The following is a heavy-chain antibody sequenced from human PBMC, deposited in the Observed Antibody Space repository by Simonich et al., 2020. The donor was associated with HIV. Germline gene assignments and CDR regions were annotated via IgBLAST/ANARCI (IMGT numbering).Heavy chain of an antibody. D-gene: IGHD3-3*01. CDR3: AKDRYYNFWSGYYDY. J-gene: IGHJ4*02. CDR2: ISGSGGST. Sequence: EVQLLESGGGLVQPGGSLRLSCAASGFTFSSYAMGWVCQAPGKGREWVSSISGSGGSTYYADSVKGRFTISRDNSKNTLYLQMNSLRAEDTAVYYCAKDRYYNFWSGYYDYWGQGTLVTVSS. V-gene: IGHV3-23*01. CDR1: GFTFSSYA.